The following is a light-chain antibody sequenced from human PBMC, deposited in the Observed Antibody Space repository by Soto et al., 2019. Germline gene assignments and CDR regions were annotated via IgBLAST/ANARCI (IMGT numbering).Light chain of an antibody. CDR3: QQRSNWPPAT. V-gene: IGKV3-11*01. CDR2: DAS. CDR1: QSVSSY. Sequence: EIVLTQSPATLSLSPGERATLSCRASQSVSSYLAWYQQKPGQAPRLLIYDASNRATGIPARFSGSGSGTGFTLTISSLEPEDFAVYYCQQRSNWPPATFGQGTKVDIK. J-gene: IGKJ1*01.